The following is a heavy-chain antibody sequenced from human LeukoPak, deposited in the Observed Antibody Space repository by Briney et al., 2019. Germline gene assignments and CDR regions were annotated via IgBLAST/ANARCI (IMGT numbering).Heavy chain of an antibody. CDR2: IRYDGSNK. V-gene: IGHV3-30*02. CDR3: AKAPYSGSYFGY. Sequence: SGGSLSLSCAASGFTFSSYGLHWVRQAPGKGLEWVAFIRYDGSNKYYADSVKGRFTISRDNSKNTLYLQMNSLRAEDTAVYYCAKAPYSGSYFGYWGQGTLVTVSS. CDR1: GFTFSSYG. D-gene: IGHD1-26*01. J-gene: IGHJ4*02.